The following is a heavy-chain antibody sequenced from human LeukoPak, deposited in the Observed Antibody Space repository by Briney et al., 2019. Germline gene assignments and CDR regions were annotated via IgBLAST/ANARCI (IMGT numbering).Heavy chain of an antibody. CDR2: ISGSGGST. CDR1: GFTFSSYA. J-gene: IGHJ4*02. D-gene: IGHD3-22*01. V-gene: IGHV3-23*01. Sequence: TGGSLRLSCAASGFTFSSYAMSWVRQAPGKGPEGVSAISGSGGSTYYADSVKGRFTISRDNSKNTLYLQMNSLRAEDTAVYYCAKVGYYYDSSGYYPPDYWGQGTLVTVSS. CDR3: AKVGYYYDSSGYYPPDY.